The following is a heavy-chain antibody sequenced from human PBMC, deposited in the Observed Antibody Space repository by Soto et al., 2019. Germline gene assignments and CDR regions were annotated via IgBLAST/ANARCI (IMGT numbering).Heavy chain of an antibody. J-gene: IGHJ6*02. D-gene: IGHD4-17*01. CDR1: GYTFTSYD. CDR3: ASMTTLPPPVHIDF. Sequence: ASEKLSCKASGYTFTSYDINWVRQATGQGLEWMGWMNPNSGNTGYAQKLQGRVTMTRNTSISTAYMELSSLRSEDTAVYYCASMTTLPPPVHIDFWGPAITGTVSS. CDR2: MNPNSGNT. V-gene: IGHV1-8*01.